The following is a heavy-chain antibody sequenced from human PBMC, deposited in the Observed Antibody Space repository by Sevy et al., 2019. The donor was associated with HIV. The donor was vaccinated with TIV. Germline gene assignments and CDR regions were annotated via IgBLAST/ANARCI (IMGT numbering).Heavy chain of an antibody. D-gene: IGHD3-3*01. J-gene: IGHJ6*02. V-gene: IGHV4-34*01. CDR2: INHSGST. CDR3: ARVVVTSFGVVIITYGMDV. Sequence: SETLSLTCAVYGGSFSGYYWSWIRQPPGKGLEWNGEINHSGSTNYNPSLKSRVTISVDTSKNQFSLKLSSVTAADTAVYYCARVVVTSFGVVIITYGMDVWGQGTTVTVSS. CDR1: GGSFSGYY.